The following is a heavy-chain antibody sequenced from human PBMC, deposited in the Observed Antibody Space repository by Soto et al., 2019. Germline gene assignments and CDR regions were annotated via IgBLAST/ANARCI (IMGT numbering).Heavy chain of an antibody. CDR3: ARDGNYDFWSGAHPGYYYYGMDV. D-gene: IGHD3-3*01. V-gene: IGHV3-66*01. CDR1: GFTVSSNY. J-gene: IGHJ6*02. Sequence: GGSLRLSCAASGFTVSSNYMSWVRQAPGKGLEWVSVIYSGGSTYYADSVKGRFTISRDNSKNTLYLQMNSLRAEDTAVYYCARDGNYDFWSGAHPGYYYYGMDVWGQGTTVTVSS. CDR2: IYSGGST.